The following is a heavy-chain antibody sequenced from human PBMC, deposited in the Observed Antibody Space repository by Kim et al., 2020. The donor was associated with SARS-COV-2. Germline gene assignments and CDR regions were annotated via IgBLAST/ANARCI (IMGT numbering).Heavy chain of an antibody. Sequence: GDTYYADSVKGRFTISRDNSKNTLYLQMNSLRAEDTAVYYCAKDQGSGWSHWGQGTLVTVSS. CDR2: GDT. V-gene: IGHV3-23*01. J-gene: IGHJ4*02. CDR3: AKDQGSGWSH. D-gene: IGHD6-19*01.